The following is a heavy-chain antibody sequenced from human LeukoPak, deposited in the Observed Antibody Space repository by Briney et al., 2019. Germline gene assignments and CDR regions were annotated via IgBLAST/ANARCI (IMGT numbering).Heavy chain of an antibody. V-gene: IGHV3-48*03. D-gene: IGHD3-22*01. J-gene: IGHJ3*02. CDR1: GFTFSSYE. CDR2: ISSSGSTI. Sequence: GSLRLSCAASGFTFSSYEMNWVRQAPGKGLEWVSYISSSGSTIYYADSVKGRFTISRDNAKNSLYLQMNSLRAEDMALYYCAKNMISAGRGTFDIWGQGTMVTVSS. CDR3: AKNMISAGRGTFDI.